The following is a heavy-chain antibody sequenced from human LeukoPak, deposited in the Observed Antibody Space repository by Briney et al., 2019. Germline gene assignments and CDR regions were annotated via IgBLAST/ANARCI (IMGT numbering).Heavy chain of an antibody. CDR3: ARAPIGSHADH. D-gene: IGHD1-26*01. Sequence: PSETLSLTCTVSGDSISSYYWSWIRQPAGKGLEWIGRISTSGGTNYNPSLTSRVTISVDKSKSHFSLKVNSVTAADTAVYYCARAPIGSHADHWGQGILVTVSS. V-gene: IGHV4-4*07. CDR1: GDSISSYY. J-gene: IGHJ4*02. CDR2: ISTSGGT.